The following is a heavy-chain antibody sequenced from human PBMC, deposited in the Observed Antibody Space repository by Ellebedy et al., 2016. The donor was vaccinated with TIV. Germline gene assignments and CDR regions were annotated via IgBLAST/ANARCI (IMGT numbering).Heavy chain of an antibody. D-gene: IGHD1-26*01. CDR1: GYTFTSYD. V-gene: IGHV1-8*01. J-gene: IGHJ6*03. CDR3: ARGVGAYYYMDV. Sequence: ASVKVSXXASGYTFTSYDINWVRQATGQGLEWMGWMNPNSGNTGYAQKFQGRVTMTRNTSISTAYMELSSLRSEDTAVYYCARGVGAYYYMDVWGKGTTVTVSS. CDR2: MNPNSGNT.